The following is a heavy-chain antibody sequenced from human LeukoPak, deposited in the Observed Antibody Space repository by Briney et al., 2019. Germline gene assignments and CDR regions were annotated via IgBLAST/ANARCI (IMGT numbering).Heavy chain of an antibody. V-gene: IGHV1-18*01. J-gene: IGHJ4*02. D-gene: IGHD3-22*01. CDR3: ARGGTPSYDSSGYYGGFI. CDR1: GYTFTSYG. CDR2: ISAYNGNT. Sequence: ASVKVSCKASGYTFTSYGISWVRQAPGQGLEWMGWISAYNGNTNYAQKLQGRVTMTRDTSTSTVYMELSSLRSEDTAVYYCARGGTPSYDSSGYYGGFIWGQGTLVTVSS.